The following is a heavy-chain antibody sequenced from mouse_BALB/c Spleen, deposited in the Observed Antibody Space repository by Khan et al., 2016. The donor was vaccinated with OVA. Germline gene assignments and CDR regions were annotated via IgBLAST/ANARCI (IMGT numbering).Heavy chain of an antibody. Sequence: VQLQQSGPDLVKTGASVTISCKASGYSFTAYYMNWVRLSHGKSLECIGRINPNNHNINYNQRFKGKAILTVDTSSSTAYMELRSLTSEDAAVLFCGRGYDFLAYRGQGGLGTV. J-gene: IGHJ3*01. CDR1: GYSFTAYY. D-gene: IGHD2-14*01. V-gene: IGHV1-26*01. CDR3: GRGYDFLAY. CDR2: INPNNHNI.